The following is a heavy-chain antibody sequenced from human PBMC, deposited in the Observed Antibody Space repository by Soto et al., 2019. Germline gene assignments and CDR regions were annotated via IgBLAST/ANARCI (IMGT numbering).Heavy chain of an antibody. D-gene: IGHD2-21*02. CDR1: GYTFTSYG. CDR3: ARYCGGDCYALGMDV. V-gene: IGHV1-18*01. J-gene: IGHJ6*02. Sequence: GASVKVSCKASGYTFTSYGISWVRQAPGQGLEWMGWISAYNGNTNYAQKLQGRVTMTTDTSTSTAYMELRSLRSDDTAVYYCARYCGGDCYALGMDVWGQGTTVTVSS. CDR2: ISAYNGNT.